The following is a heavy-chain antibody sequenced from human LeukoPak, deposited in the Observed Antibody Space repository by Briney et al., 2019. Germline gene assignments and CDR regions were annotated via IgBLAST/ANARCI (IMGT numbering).Heavy chain of an antibody. Sequence: SETLSLTCTVSGGSISSSSYYWGWIRQPPGKGLEWIGDIYYSGSTNYNPSLKSRVTISVDTSKNQFSLKLRSVTAADTAVYYCARGRAGGEYTPLDCWGQGTLVTVSS. J-gene: IGHJ4*02. CDR2: IYYSGST. D-gene: IGHD2-21*01. CDR1: GGSISSSSYY. V-gene: IGHV4-61*05. CDR3: ARGRAGGEYTPLDC.